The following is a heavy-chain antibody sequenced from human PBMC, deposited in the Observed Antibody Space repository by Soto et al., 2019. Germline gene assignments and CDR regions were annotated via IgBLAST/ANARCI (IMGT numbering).Heavy chain of an antibody. J-gene: IGHJ4*02. Sequence: QVQLVESGGGVVQPGRSLRLSCAASGFTFSSYAIHWVRQAPGKGLEWVAVISSDGSNKVYADSVKGRFTISRDNSKNTLYLQMYSLRPEDTAVYYCARGHSSGWFYFDYWGQVNLVTVSS. V-gene: IGHV3-30*04. D-gene: IGHD6-19*01. CDR1: GFTFSSYA. CDR2: ISSDGSNK. CDR3: ARGHSSGWFYFDY.